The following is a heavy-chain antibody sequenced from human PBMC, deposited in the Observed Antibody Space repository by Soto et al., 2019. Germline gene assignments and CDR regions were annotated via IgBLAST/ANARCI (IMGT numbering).Heavy chain of an antibody. CDR1: GFTFNTYY. Sequence: EVQLVESGGGLVQPGGSLRLSCAASGFTFNTYYMNWVRQAPGKGLEWVANIKRAGTEKNYVDSVKGRFTISRDNAKSSLDLQMNSLSAGDTAVYYCARDRGYCSGGTCYSVLDYWGQGTLVTVSS. J-gene: IGHJ4*02. V-gene: IGHV3-7*01. D-gene: IGHD2-15*01. CDR3: ARDRGYCSGGTCYSVLDY. CDR2: IKRAGTEK.